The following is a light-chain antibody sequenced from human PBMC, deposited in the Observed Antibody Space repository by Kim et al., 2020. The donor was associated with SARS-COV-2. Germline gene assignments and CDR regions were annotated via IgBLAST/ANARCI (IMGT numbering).Light chain of an antibody. CDR1: SSNIGSNY. CDR2: RNN. J-gene: IGLJ3*02. V-gene: IGLV1-47*01. Sequence: RVTSSCSGSSSNIGSNYVYWYQQPPGTAPKLRIYRNNQRPSGVPDRFSGSKSGTSASLAISGLRSEDEADYYCAAWDDSLSAHWVFGGGTKLTVL. CDR3: AAWDDSLSAHWV.